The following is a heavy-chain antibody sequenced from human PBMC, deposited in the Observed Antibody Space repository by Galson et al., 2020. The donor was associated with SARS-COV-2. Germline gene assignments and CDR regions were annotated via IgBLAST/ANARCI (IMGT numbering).Heavy chain of an antibody. Sequence: GESLKISCAGSGFTVSSNYMHWVRQAPGKGLEWVSVMYSGGSTWYADSVEGRLTISRDNSKNTLYLQMNSLRAEDTAVYFCARGLKLAPLTFDIWGQGRMVTVSS. D-gene: IGHD1-1*01. CDR3: ARGLKLAPLTFDI. CDR2: MYSGGST. J-gene: IGHJ3*02. V-gene: IGHV3-53*01. CDR1: GFTVSSNY.